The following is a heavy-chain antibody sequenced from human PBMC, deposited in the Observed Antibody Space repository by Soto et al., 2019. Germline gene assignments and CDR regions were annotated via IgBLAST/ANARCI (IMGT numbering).Heavy chain of an antibody. D-gene: IGHD5-18*01. Sequence: GASVKVSCKASGGTFSSYAISSVRQAPGQGLEWMGWISAYNGNTNYAQKLQGRVTMTTDTSTSTAYMELRSLRSDDTAVYYCARTGYSYGYVFDYWGQGTLVTVSS. V-gene: IGHV1-18*01. CDR3: ARTGYSYGYVFDY. CDR1: GGTFSSYA. CDR2: ISAYNGNT. J-gene: IGHJ4*02.